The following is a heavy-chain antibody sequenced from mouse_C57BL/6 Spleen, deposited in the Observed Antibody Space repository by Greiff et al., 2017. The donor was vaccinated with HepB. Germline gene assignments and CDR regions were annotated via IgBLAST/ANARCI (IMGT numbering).Heavy chain of an antibody. Sequence: QVQLKESGAELARPGASVKMSCKASGYTFTSYTMHWVKQRPGQGLEWIGYINPSSGYTKYNQKFKDKATLTADKSSSTAYMQLSSLTSEDSAVYYCARGPGFYAMDYWGQGTSVTVSS. D-gene: IGHD2-2*01. CDR2: INPSSGYT. CDR1: GYTFTSYT. V-gene: IGHV1-4*01. CDR3: ARGPGFYAMDY. J-gene: IGHJ4*01.